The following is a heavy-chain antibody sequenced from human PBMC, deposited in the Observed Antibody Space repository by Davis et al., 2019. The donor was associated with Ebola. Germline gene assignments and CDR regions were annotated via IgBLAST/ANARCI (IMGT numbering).Heavy chain of an antibody. V-gene: IGHV3-33*03. CDR2: IWSDANIK. D-gene: IGHD3-22*01. Sequence: GESLKISCAASGFPFSSYGMHWVRQAPGKGLEWVAVIWSDANIKYYADSVKGRFTISRDNSKSMLYLQMDSLRAEDTAVYYCAGPDSSGYYENWFDPWGQGTLVTVSA. J-gene: IGHJ5*02. CDR1: GFPFSSYG. CDR3: AGPDSSGYYENWFDP.